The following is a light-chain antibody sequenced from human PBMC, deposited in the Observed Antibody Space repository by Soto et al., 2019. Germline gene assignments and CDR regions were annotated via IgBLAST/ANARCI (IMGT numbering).Light chain of an antibody. V-gene: IGKV3-11*01. CDR2: DAS. CDR1: QSVSAY. J-gene: IGKJ5*01. Sequence: EIVLTQSPATLSLSPGERATLSCRASQSVSAYLAWYQQKPGQAPRLLIFDASNRATGIPARFSGSGSGTDFTLTISSLDPEDFAVYYCQQRSNWPPLTFGQGTRLENK. CDR3: QQRSNWPPLT.